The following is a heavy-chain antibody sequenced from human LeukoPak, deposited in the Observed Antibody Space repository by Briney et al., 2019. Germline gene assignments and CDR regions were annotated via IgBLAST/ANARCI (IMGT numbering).Heavy chain of an antibody. CDR3: ASSGYSSGWTGVY. V-gene: IGHV1-69*13. Sequence: ASVKVSCKASGGTFSSYAISWVRQAPGQGLKWMGGIIPIFGTANYAQKFQGRVTITADESTSTAYMELSSLRSEDTAVYYCASSGYSSGWTGVYWGQGTLVTVSS. J-gene: IGHJ4*02. CDR1: GGTFSSYA. D-gene: IGHD6-19*01. CDR2: IIPIFGTA.